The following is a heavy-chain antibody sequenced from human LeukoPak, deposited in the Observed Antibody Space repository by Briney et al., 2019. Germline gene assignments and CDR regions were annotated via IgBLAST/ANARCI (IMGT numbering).Heavy chain of an antibody. CDR2: IYSGGST. V-gene: IGHV3-53*01. CDR1: GFTVSSNY. Sequence: GGSLRLSCAASGFTVSSNYMSWVRQAPGKGLEWVSVIYSGGSTYYADSVKGRFTISRDNSKNTLYLQMNSLRAEDTAVYYCARGVNYYDSSGYPYWGQGTLVTVSS. J-gene: IGHJ4*02. D-gene: IGHD3-22*01. CDR3: ARGVNYYDSSGYPY.